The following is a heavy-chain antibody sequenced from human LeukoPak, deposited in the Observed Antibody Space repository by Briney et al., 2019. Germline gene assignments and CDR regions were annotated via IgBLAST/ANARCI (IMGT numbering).Heavy chain of an antibody. CDR2: ISSSSSTI. D-gene: IGHD5-24*01. CDR3: ARDPWGWLQPNAFDI. V-gene: IGHV3-48*04. CDR1: GFTFSSYS. J-gene: IGHJ3*02. Sequence: GGSLRLSCAASGFTFSSYSMNWVRQAPGKGLEWVSYISSSSSTIYYADSVKGRFTISRDNAKNSLYLQMNSLRAEDTAVYYCARDPWGWLQPNAFDIWGQGTMVTVSS.